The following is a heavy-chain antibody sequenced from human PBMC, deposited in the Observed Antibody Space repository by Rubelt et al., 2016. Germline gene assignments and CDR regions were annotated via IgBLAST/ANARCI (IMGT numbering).Heavy chain of an antibody. J-gene: IGHJ3*02. V-gene: IGHV3-64D*06. CDR3: AKGSDYYDSSGEAFDI. CDR2: ISSNGGST. Sequence: FTFSSYAMHWVRQAPGKGLEYVSAISSNGGSTYYADSVKGRFTISRDNSKNTLYLQMSSLRAEDTAVYYCAKGSDYYDSSGEAFDIWGQGTMVTVSS. D-gene: IGHD3-22*01. CDR1: FTFSSYA.